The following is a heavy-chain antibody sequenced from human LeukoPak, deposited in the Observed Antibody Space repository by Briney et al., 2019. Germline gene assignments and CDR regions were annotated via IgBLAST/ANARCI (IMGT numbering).Heavy chain of an antibody. Sequence: SVKVSCKASGYTFTSSYMHWGRQAPGQGLEWMGRIIPILGLTNYAQKFQGRVTITADKSTSTAYMELSSLRSDDTAVYFCARGFGSSSAYVSDFDFWGQGTLVTVSS. CDR3: ARGFGSSSAYVSDFDF. V-gene: IGHV1-69*04. CDR2: IIPILGLT. D-gene: IGHD6-19*01. J-gene: IGHJ4*02. CDR1: GYTFTSSY.